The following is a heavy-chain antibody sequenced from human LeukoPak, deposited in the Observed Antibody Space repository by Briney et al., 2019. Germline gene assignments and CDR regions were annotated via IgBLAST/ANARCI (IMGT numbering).Heavy chain of an antibody. V-gene: IGHV5-51*01. D-gene: IGHD2-15*01. Sequence: GESLKISCKGSGYSFTSYWIGWVRQMPGKGLEWMGIIYPGGSDTRYSPSFQGQVTISADKYISTAYLQWSSLKASDTAMYYCARPCSGGSCYSAYDAFDIWGQGTMVTVSS. J-gene: IGHJ3*02. CDR2: IYPGGSDT. CDR1: GYSFTSYW. CDR3: ARPCSGGSCYSAYDAFDI.